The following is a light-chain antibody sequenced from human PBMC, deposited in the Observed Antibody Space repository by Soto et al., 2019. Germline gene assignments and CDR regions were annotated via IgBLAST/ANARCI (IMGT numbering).Light chain of an antibody. CDR3: SSYTSSSTAYV. J-gene: IGLJ1*01. V-gene: IGLV2-14*01. CDR2: DVS. Sequence: QSVLTQPASVSGSPGQSLTISCTGTSSDVGGYNYVSWYQQHPGKAPKLMIYDVSNRPSGVSNRFSGSKSGNTASLTISGLQAEDEADYYCSSYTSSSTAYVVGTGTKVPVL. CDR1: SSDVGGYNY.